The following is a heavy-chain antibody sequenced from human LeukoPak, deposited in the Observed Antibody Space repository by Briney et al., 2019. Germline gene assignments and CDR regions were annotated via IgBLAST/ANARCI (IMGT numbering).Heavy chain of an antibody. CDR2: ISYDGTYA. CDR3: ATASSLSN. D-gene: IGHD6-6*01. Sequence: GTSLRLSCAGSGFTFSSYAMDWVRQAPGRGLEWVGDISYDGTYASYTGSVRGRFTISRDNSKHTLYLQMNSLSPEDTAVYYCATASSLSNWGLGTLVTVSS. J-gene: IGHJ4*02. V-gene: IGHV3-30*04. CDR1: GFTFSSYA.